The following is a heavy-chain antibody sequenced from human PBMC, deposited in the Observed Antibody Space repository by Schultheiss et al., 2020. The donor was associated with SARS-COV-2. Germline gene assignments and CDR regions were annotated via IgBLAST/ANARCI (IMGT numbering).Heavy chain of an antibody. Sequence: GGSLRLSCAASGFTFTTYIMNWVRQAPGKGLEWVSYISTTGSTTYYADSVKGRVTISRDNAKNSLFLQMNSLRADDTAVYYCASHIGGPCFHYWGQGTLVTVSS. CDR2: ISTTGSTT. V-gene: IGHV3-48*04. CDR1: GFTFTTYI. CDR3: ASHIGGPCFHY. D-gene: IGHD4-23*01. J-gene: IGHJ4*02.